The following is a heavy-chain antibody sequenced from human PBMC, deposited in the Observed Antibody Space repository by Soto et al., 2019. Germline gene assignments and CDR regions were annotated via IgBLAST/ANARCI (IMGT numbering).Heavy chain of an antibody. CDR1: GGTFSNYT. D-gene: IGHD4-17*01. CDR2: IIPILGIA. Sequence: QVQLVQSGAEVKKPGSSVKVSCKASGGTFSNYTISWVRQAPGQGLEWMGRIIPILGIANYAQKFQGRVTITADKSTSTAYMELSSLRSEDTAGYYCARDMDYGDYALDYWGQGTLVTVSS. V-gene: IGHV1-69*08. J-gene: IGHJ4*02. CDR3: ARDMDYGDYALDY.